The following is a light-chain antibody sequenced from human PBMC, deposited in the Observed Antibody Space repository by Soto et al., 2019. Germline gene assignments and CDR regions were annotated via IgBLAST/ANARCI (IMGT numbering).Light chain of an antibody. Sequence: QSALTQPPSASGSPGQSVTISCTGSSSDVDDYKYVSWYQQHPGKTPKLLIYEVSKRPSGVPDRFPGSKSGNTATLTVSGLQAEDEADYSCISYVGNNIFYVFGTGTKVNVL. CDR2: EVS. CDR3: ISYVGNNIFYV. J-gene: IGLJ1*01. V-gene: IGLV2-8*01. CDR1: SSDVDDYKY.